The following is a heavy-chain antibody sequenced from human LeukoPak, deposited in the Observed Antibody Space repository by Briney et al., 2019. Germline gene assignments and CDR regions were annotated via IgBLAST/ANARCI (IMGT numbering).Heavy chain of an antibody. CDR1: GGSISSSTYF. Sequence: NPSETLSLTCTVSGGSISSSTYFWGWIRQPPGKGLEWIGSFYWSGSTYYNPSLKTRVTISVDTSKNRFSLKLTSVTAADTALYYCARHLAPDFWAYDYWGQGTLVTVSS. V-gene: IGHV4-39*01. J-gene: IGHJ4*02. CDR3: ARHLAPDFWAYDY. D-gene: IGHD3-3*01. CDR2: FYWSGST.